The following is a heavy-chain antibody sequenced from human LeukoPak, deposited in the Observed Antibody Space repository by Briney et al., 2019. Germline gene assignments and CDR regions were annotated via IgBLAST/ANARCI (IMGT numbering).Heavy chain of an antibody. Sequence: GGSLRLSCAASGFTFNYAMSWVRQAPGKGLEWVSGITYNGGTTYYADSVTGRSSISRDNSNKTLYLQVNSLRAEDTAVYFCARNYNFFGSGTHFAYFDNWGQGTTVTVSS. D-gene: IGHD3-10*01. CDR3: ARNYNFFGSGTHFAYFDN. CDR2: ITYNGGTT. V-gene: IGHV3-23*01. J-gene: IGHJ4*03. CDR1: GFTFNYA.